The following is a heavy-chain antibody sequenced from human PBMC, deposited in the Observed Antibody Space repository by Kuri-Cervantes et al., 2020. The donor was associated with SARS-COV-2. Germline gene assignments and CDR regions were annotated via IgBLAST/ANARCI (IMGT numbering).Heavy chain of an antibody. J-gene: IGHJ3*02. D-gene: IGHD1-26*01. CDR3: AKDRSGSYYFFNAFDI. CDR2: IGTAGDT. V-gene: IGHV3-13*03. Sequence: GESLKISCAACGFTFSSYDMHWVRQATGKGLEWVSAIGTAGDTYYPGSVKGQFTISRDNSKNTLYLQMNSLRAEDTAVYYCAKDRSGSYYFFNAFDIWGQGTMVTVSS. CDR1: GFTFSSYD.